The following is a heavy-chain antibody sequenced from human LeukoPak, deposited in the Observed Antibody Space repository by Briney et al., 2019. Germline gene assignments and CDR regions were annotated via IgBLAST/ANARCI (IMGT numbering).Heavy chain of an antibody. Sequence: SETLSLTCTVSGYSISSGYYWGWIRQPPGKGLEWIGSIYHSGSTYYNPSLKSRVTISVDTSKNQFSLKLSSVTAADTAVYYCASVMTTVFTVDYWGQGTLVTVSS. J-gene: IGHJ4*02. CDR1: GYSISSGYY. CDR2: IYHSGST. D-gene: IGHD4-11*01. CDR3: ASVMTTVFTVDY. V-gene: IGHV4-38-2*02.